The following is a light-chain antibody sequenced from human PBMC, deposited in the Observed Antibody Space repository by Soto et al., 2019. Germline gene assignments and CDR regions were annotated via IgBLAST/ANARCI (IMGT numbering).Light chain of an antibody. Sequence: DVVMTQSPLSLPVTLGQPASISCRSSQSLVYSDGNTHLNWFQQRPGQSPRRLIYKVSNRDSGVADSHSDSQLGTDVTLKISRVEADGVGFYYCMQGRSWYTFGQGTKLEIK. CDR1: QSLVYSDGNTH. J-gene: IGKJ2*01. CDR3: MQGRSWYT. CDR2: KVS. V-gene: IGKV2-30*01.